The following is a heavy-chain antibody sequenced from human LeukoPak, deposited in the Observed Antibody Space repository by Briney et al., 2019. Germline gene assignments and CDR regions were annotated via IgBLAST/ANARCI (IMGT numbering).Heavy chain of an antibody. J-gene: IGHJ4*02. CDR3: AREGGSSFDY. D-gene: IGHD3-16*01. CDR2: IYSNGRT. Sequence: SETLSLTCTVSGGSISSSGYDWAWIRQPPGKGLEWIGTIYSNGRTSYNPSLKSRVTIFLDTSKNQFSLKLSSVTAADTAVYYCAREGGSSFDYWGQGTLVTVSS. V-gene: IGHV4-39*07. CDR1: GGSISSSGYD.